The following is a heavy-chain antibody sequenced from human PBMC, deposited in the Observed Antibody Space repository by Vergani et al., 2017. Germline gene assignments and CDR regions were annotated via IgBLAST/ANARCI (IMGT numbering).Heavy chain of an antibody. CDR3: ARHPLGYCSSTSCYDHYYYYMDV. Sequence: EVQLLESGGDLVQPGGSLRLSCAASGFSFTTYAMSWVRQAPGKGLEWVSAISGSGGSTYYADSVKGRFTISRDNSKNTLYLQMNSLRAEDTAVYYCARHPLGYCSSTSCYDHYYYYMDVWGKGTTVTVSS. V-gene: IGHV3-23*01. J-gene: IGHJ6*03. CDR2: ISGSGGST. D-gene: IGHD2-2*01. CDR1: GFSFTTYA.